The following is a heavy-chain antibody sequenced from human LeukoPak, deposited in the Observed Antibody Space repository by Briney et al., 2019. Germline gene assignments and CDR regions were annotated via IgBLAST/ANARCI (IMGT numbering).Heavy chain of an antibody. CDR2: MNPNSGNT. D-gene: IGHD3-10*01. CDR1: GYTFTSYD. J-gene: IGHJ5*02. CDR3: ARGRGRLLWFGELLYSWFDP. Sequence: GVSLKVSCKASGYTFTSYDINWVRQATGQRLEWMGWMNPNSGNTGYAQKFQGRVTMTRDTFISTAYMELSSLRSEDTAVYYCARGRGRLLWFGELLYSWFDPWGQGTLVTVSS. V-gene: IGHV1-8*01.